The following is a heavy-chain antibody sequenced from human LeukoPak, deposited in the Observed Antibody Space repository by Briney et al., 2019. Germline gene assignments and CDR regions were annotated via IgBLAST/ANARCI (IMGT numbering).Heavy chain of an antibody. V-gene: IGHV4-38-2*02. D-gene: IGHD6-13*01. Sequence: SETLSLTCTASGYSISSGYYWGWIRQPPGKGLEWIGSIYHSGSTDYNPSLKSRVTISVDTSKNQFSLKLRSVTAADTAVYYCASQQQLVLLDWFDPWGQGTLVTVSS. CDR2: IYHSGST. J-gene: IGHJ5*02. CDR3: ASQQQLVLLDWFDP. CDR1: GYSISSGYY.